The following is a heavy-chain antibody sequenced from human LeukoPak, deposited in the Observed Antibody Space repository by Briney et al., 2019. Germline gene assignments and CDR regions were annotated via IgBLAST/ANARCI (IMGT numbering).Heavy chain of an antibody. D-gene: IGHD3-22*01. CDR2: IKQDGSEK. CDR1: GFSFSSYW. V-gene: IGHV3-7*05. J-gene: IGHJ4*02. Sequence: GGSLRLSCAASGFSFSSYWMSWVRQAPGKGLEWVANIKQDGSEKYYVDSVKGRFTIFRDNTKNSLYLQMNSLRAEDTAVYYCARDHDSTPFDFWGQGTLVTVSS. CDR3: ARDHDSTPFDF.